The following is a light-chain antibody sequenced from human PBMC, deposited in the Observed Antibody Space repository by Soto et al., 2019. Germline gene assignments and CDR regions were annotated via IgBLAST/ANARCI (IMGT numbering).Light chain of an antibody. CDR1: QSVSSSY. V-gene: IGKV3-20*01. Sequence: IVVTHSPGPLSLSPGERATLSCRASQSVSSSYLAWYQQKPGQAPRLLIYGASSRATGIPDRFSGSGSGTDFTLTISRLEPEDFAVYYCQQYGSSRITFGQGTRLEIK. CDR3: QQYGSSRIT. CDR2: GAS. J-gene: IGKJ5*01.